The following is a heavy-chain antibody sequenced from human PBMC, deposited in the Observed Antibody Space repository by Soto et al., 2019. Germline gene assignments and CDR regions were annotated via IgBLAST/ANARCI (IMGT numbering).Heavy chain of an antibody. CDR2: INPNSGGT. CDR1: GYTFTGYY. CDR3: ARRGYCSSTSCLKGLDY. V-gene: IGHV1-2*04. D-gene: IGHD2-2*01. J-gene: IGHJ4*02. Sequence: ASVKVSCKASGYTFTGYYMHWVRQAPGQGLEWMGWINPNSGGTNYAQKFQGWVTMTRDTSISTAYMELSRLRSDDTAVYYCARRGYCSSTSCLKGLDYWGQGTLVTVSS.